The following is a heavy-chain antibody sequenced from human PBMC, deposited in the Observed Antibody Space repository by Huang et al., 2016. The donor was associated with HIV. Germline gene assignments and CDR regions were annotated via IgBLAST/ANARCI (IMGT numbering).Heavy chain of an antibody. Sequence: QVQLQESGPGLVKPSETLSLTCTVSGGSISSYYWSGIRRPPGKGLGWIGYMYYSGSTNYNPSLKSRVTISVDTSKNQFALKLSSVTAADTAVYYCARSHSIHWGFNWFDPWGQGTLVTVSS. D-gene: IGHD7-27*01. CDR2: MYYSGST. V-gene: IGHV4-59*01. CDR3: ARSHSIHWGFNWFDP. J-gene: IGHJ5*02. CDR1: GGSISSYY.